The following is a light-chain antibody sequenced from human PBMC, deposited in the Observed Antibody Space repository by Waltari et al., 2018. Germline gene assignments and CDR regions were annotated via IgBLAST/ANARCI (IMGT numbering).Light chain of an antibody. CDR2: DAS. Sequence: EIVLTQSPATLSLSPGERATLSCRPSQSVSSYLAWYQQKPGQAPRLLIYDASNRATGIPARFSGSGAGTDFTLTISSLEPDDFAVYYCQQRSNWPLTFGGGTKVEIK. CDR3: QQRSNWPLT. CDR1: QSVSSY. J-gene: IGKJ4*01. V-gene: IGKV3-11*01.